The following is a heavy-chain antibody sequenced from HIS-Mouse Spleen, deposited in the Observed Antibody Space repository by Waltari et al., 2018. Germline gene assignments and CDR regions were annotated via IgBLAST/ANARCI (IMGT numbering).Heavy chain of an antibody. CDR2: ISISSSTI. CDR1: GFTFSSYS. V-gene: IGHV3-48*01. Sequence: EVQLVESGGGLVQPGGSLRLSCAASGFTFSSYSMSWVRQAPGKGLDWVSYISISSSTIYYADSVKGRFTISRDNAKNSLYLQMNSLRAEDTAVYYCARDLGNWFDPWGQGTLVTVSS. CDR3: ARDLGNWFDP. J-gene: IGHJ5*02.